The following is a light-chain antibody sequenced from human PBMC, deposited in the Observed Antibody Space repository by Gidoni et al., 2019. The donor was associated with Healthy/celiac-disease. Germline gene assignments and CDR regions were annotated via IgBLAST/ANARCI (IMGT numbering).Light chain of an antibody. J-gene: IGKJ2*01. CDR3: QQYGSSPYT. Sequence: PGTLSLSPGERATLSCRASQSVSSSYLAWYQQKPGQAPRLLIYGASSRATGIPDRFSGSGSGTDFTLTISRLEPEDFAVYYCQQYGSSPYTFGQGTKLEIK. CDR1: QSVSSSY. CDR2: GAS. V-gene: IGKV3-20*01.